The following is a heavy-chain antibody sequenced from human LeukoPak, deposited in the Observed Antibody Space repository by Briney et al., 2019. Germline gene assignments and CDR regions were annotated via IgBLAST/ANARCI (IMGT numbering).Heavy chain of an antibody. CDR3: AKVSTPGGYGTSDY. Sequence: SETLSLTCTVSGGSVSSSSYYWGWIRQPPGKGLEWIGSIYYSGSTYYNPSLKSRATISVDTSKNQFSLNLSSVTAADTAVYYCAKVSTPGGYGTSDYWGQGALVTVSS. CDR2: IYYSGST. D-gene: IGHD2-2*01. CDR1: GGSVSSSSYY. J-gene: IGHJ4*02. V-gene: IGHV4-39*01.